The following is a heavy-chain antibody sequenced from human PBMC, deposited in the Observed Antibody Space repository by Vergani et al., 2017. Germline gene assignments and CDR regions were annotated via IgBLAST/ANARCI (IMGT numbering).Heavy chain of an antibody. V-gene: IGHV4-34*01. CDR1: GGSFSGYY. J-gene: IGHJ5*02. Sequence: QVQLQQWGAGLLKPSETLSLTCAVYGGSFSGYYWSWIRQPPGKGLEWIGEINHSGSTNYNPSLKSRVTISVDTSKNQFSLKLSSVTAADTAVYYCARGLPGYCIGGSCYSPRPIRAKPNWFDPWGQGTLVTVSS. CDR2: INHSGST. CDR3: ARGLPGYCIGGSCYSPRPIRAKPNWFDP. D-gene: IGHD2-15*01.